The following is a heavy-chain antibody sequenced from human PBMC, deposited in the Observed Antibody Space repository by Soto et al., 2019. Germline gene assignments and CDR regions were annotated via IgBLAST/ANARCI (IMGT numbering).Heavy chain of an antibody. D-gene: IGHD3-3*01. CDR2: IYYSGST. V-gene: IGHV4-30-4*01. CDR1: GGSISSGDYY. CDR3: ARGSKRNDFCSRYYTGTSYYYGMDF. Sequence: SGTLSLTCTVSGGSISSGDYYWSWIRQPPGKGLEWIGYIYYSGSTYYNPSLKSRVTISVDTSKNQFSLKLSSVTAADTAVYYCARGSKRNDFCSRYYTGTSYYYGMDFWGPGTTVTVS. J-gene: IGHJ6*02.